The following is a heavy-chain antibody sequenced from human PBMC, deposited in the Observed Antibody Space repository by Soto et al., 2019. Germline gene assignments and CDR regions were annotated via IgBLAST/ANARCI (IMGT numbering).Heavy chain of an antibody. CDR2: ISYDGSNK. V-gene: IGHV3-30*18. Sequence: GGSLRLSCAASGFTFSSYGMHWVRQAPGKGLEWVAVISYDGSNKYYADSVKGRFTISRDNSKNTLYLQMNSLRAEDTAVYYCAKDSNLGAKSYYYGMDVWGQGTTVTVSS. CDR1: GFTFSSYG. CDR3: AKDSNLGAKSYYYGMDV. J-gene: IGHJ6*02.